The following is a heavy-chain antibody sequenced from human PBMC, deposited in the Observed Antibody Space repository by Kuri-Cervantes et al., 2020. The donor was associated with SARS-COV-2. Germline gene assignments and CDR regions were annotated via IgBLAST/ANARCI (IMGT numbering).Heavy chain of an antibody. CDR1: GFTFSSYS. D-gene: IGHD7-27*01. CDR3: AREHLGIGAFDI. Sequence: GGSLRLSCAASGFTFSSYSMNWVRQAPGKGLEWVSSISSSSSYIYYADSVKGRFTISRDNAKNSLYLQMNSLRAEDTAVYYCAREHLGIGAFDIWGQGTMVTVSS. CDR2: ISSSSSYI. V-gene: IGHV3-21*01. J-gene: IGHJ3*02.